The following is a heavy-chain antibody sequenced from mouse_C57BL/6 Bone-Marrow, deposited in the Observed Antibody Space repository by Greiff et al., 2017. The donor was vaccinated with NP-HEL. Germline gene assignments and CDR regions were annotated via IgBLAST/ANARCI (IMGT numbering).Heavy chain of an antibody. V-gene: IGHV1-63*01. CDR1: GYTFTNYW. J-gene: IGHJ4*01. Sequence: VQLQQSGAELVRPGTSVKMSCKASGYTFTNYWIGWAKQRPGHGLEWIGDIYPGGGYTNYNEKFKGKATLTADKSSSTAYMQFSSLTSEDSAIDYCAIYYGSSYRGAMDYWGQGTSVTVSS. CDR3: AIYYGSSYRGAMDY. CDR2: IYPGGGYT. D-gene: IGHD1-1*01.